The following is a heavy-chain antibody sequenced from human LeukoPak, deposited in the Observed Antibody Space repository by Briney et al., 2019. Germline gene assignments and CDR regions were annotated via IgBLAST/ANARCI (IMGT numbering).Heavy chain of an antibody. J-gene: IGHJ6*03. CDR2: IYTSGST. CDR1: GGSISSGSYY. CDR3: ARAVSAVAGYYYYYYIDV. V-gene: IGHV4-61*02. D-gene: IGHD6-19*01. Sequence: ASQTLSLTCTVSGGSISSGSYYWSWIRQPAGKGLEWIGRIYTSGSTNYNPSLKSRVTISVDTSKNQFSLKLSSVTAADTAVYYCARAVSAVAGYYYYYYIDVWGKGTTLPVSS.